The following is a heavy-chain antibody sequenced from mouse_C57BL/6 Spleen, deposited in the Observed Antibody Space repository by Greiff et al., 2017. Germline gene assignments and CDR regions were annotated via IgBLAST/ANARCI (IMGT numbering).Heavy chain of an antibody. CDR2: ILPGSGST. V-gene: IGHV1-9*01. Sequence: QVQLQQSGAELMKPGASVKLSCKASGYTFTGYWIEWVKQRPGHGLEWIGEILPGSGSTNYNEKFKGKATFTADTSSSTAYMQLSSLTTEDSAIYYCATGAYGSCSYFDYWGQGTTLTVSS. CDR3: ATGAYGSCSYFDY. CDR1: GYTFTGYW. D-gene: IGHD1-1*01. J-gene: IGHJ2*01.